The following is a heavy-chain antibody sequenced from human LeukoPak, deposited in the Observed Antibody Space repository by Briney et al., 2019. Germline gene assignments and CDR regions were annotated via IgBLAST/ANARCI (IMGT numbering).Heavy chain of an antibody. J-gene: IGHJ4*02. CDR1: GYTLTELS. CDR2: FDPEDGET. CDR3: ATAPTKWLELDY. D-gene: IGHD6-19*01. V-gene: IGHV1-24*01. Sequence: ASVKFSCKVSGYTLTELSMHWVRQAPGKGLEWMGGFDPEDGETIYAQKFQGRVTMTEDTSTDTAYMELSSLRSEDTAVYYCATAPTKWLELDYWGQGTLVTVS.